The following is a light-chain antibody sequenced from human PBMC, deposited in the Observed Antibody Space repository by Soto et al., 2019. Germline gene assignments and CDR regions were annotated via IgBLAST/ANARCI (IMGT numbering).Light chain of an antibody. Sequence: EIVLTQSPGTLSLSPGGRATLSCRASQSVSRRLAWYQHRPGQSPRLLISGASMRASGVPVRFSGSGSGTDFTLTISRLEPEDLAVYYCQHYGETPITFGLGTRL. CDR3: QHYGETPIT. CDR1: QSVSRR. V-gene: IGKV3-20*01. J-gene: IGKJ5*01. CDR2: GAS.